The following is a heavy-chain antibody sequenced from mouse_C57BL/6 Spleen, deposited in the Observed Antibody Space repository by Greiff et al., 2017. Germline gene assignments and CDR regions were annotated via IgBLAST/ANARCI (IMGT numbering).Heavy chain of an antibody. J-gene: IGHJ4*01. D-gene: IGHD1-1*01. Sequence: QVQLQQPGAELVMPGASVKLSCKASGYTFTSYWMHWVKQRPGQGLEWIGEIDPSDSYTNYNQKFKGKSTLTVDKSSSTAYMQLSSLTSEDSAVYYCARAADYYGSSYEAMDYWGQGTSVTVSS. CDR1: GYTFTSYW. V-gene: IGHV1-69*01. CDR3: ARAADYYGSSYEAMDY. CDR2: IDPSDSYT.